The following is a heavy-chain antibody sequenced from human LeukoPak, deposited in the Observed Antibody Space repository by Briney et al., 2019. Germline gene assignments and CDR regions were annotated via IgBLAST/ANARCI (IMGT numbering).Heavy chain of an antibody. V-gene: IGHV4-4*07. CDR3: ARGQLLLLTYDY. Sequence: SETLSLTCTVSGGSISSYYWSWIRQPAGKGLEWIGRIYTSGSTTYNPSLKSRVTMSVDTSKNQFSLKLRSVTAADTAVYYCARGQLLLLTYDYWGQGTLVTVSS. D-gene: IGHD2-2*01. CDR2: IYTSGST. J-gene: IGHJ4*02. CDR1: GGSISSYY.